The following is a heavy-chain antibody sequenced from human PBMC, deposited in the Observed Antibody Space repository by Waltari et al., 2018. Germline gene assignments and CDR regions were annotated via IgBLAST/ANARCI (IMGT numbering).Heavy chain of an antibody. V-gene: IGHV1-69*08. J-gene: IGHJ5*02. CDR1: GGTFSSYA. CDR2: ITPLFCPA. D-gene: IGHD1-26*01. Sequence: QVQLVQSGAEVKKPGSSVKVSCKASGGTFSSYAISWGRQAPGQGLGWMGRITPLFCPANYSQKFQGRVTSTAYNATSTVYMELSSLRSEDTAVYYCASLCSWSSVAWGQGTLVTVSS. CDR3: ASLCSWSSVA.